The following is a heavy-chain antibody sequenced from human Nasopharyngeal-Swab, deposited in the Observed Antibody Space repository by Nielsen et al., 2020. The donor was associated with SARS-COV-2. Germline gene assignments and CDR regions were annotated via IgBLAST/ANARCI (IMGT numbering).Heavy chain of an antibody. CDR3: ARDRRAQSGRGYGEPWNYYGMDV. Sequence: LRLSCTVSGGSISSGGYYWSWIRQHPGKGLEWIGYIYYSGSTHYNPSLKSRVTISVDTSKNQFSLKLSSVTAADTAVYYCARDRRAQSGRGYGEPWNYYGMDVWGQGTTVTVSS. V-gene: IGHV4-31*03. J-gene: IGHJ6*02. CDR1: GGSISSGGYY. D-gene: IGHD3-10*01. CDR2: IYYSGST.